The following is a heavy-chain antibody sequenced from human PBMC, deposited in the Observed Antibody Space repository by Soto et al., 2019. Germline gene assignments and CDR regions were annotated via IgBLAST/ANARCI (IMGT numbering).Heavy chain of an antibody. D-gene: IGHD2-15*01. V-gene: IGHV4-30-2*01. CDR2: IYHSGST. CDR1: GGSISSGGYS. CDR3: ARGQVVAAQH. J-gene: IGHJ4*02. Sequence: PSETLSLTGAVTGGSISSGGYSWSWIRQPPGKGLEWIGYIYHSGSTYYNPSLKSRVTISVDRSKNQFSLKLSSVTAADTAVYYCARGQVVAAQHWGQGTLVTAPQ.